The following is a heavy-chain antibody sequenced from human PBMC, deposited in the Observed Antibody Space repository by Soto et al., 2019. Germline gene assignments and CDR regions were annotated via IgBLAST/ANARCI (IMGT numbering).Heavy chain of an antibody. V-gene: IGHV3-30-3*01. CDR2: ISNDESKK. CDR1: GFSFSTYA. J-gene: IGHJ4*02. D-gene: IGHD6-19*01. Sequence: GGSLRLSCAASGFSFSTYAVHWVRQAPGKGLEWVSVISNDESKKYYADSVKGRFTISRDNSNNTVYLQMNSLRAEDTAVYYCARSIAVAGLDYWGPGTLVTVSS. CDR3: ARSIAVAGLDY.